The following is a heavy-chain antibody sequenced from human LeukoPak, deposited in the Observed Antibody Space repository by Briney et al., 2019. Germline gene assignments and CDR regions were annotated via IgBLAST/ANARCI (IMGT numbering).Heavy chain of an antibody. J-gene: IGHJ4*02. D-gene: IGHD6-13*01. Sequence: PGRSLRLSCAASGFTFGSYAMHWVRQAPGKGLEWVAVISYDGSNKYYADSVKGRFTISRDNSKNTLYLQMNSLRAEDTAVYYCARATPRDGIAAAGTDYWGQGTLVTVSS. V-gene: IGHV3-30-3*01. CDR3: ARATPRDGIAAAGTDY. CDR1: GFTFGSYA. CDR2: ISYDGSNK.